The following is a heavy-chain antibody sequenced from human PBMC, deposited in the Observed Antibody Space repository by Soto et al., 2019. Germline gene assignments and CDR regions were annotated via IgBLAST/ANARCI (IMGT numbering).Heavy chain of an antibody. V-gene: IGHV4-30-4*01. CDR3: AREAYYYDSSGYSRPTTLDP. J-gene: IGHJ5*02. D-gene: IGHD3-22*01. Sequence: SETLSLTCTVSGGSISSGDYYWSWIRQPPGKGLEWIGYIYYSGSTYYNPSLKSRVTISVDTSKNQFSLKLSSVTAADTAVYYCAREAYYYDSSGYSRPTTLDPWGQGTLVTVS. CDR2: IYYSGST. CDR1: GGSISSGDYY.